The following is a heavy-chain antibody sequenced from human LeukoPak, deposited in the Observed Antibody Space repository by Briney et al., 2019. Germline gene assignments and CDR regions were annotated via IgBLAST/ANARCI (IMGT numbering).Heavy chain of an antibody. Sequence: SETLSLTCAVYGGSFSGYYWSWIRQPPGKGLEWIGEINHSGSTYYNPSLKSRVTISVDRSKNQFSLKLSSVTAADTAVYYCASSYCSGGSCYPNWFDPWGQGTLVTVSS. V-gene: IGHV4-34*01. CDR2: INHSGST. CDR1: GGSFSGYY. J-gene: IGHJ5*02. CDR3: ASSYCSGGSCYPNWFDP. D-gene: IGHD2-15*01.